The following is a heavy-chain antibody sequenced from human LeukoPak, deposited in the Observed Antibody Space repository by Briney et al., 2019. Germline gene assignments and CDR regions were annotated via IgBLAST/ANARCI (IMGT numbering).Heavy chain of an antibody. CDR2: INPNSGGT. V-gene: IGHV1-2*02. J-gene: IGHJ4*01. Sequence: ASVNVSCMASGYTYSGFYIHWVRQAPGQGLEYMGWINPNSGGTNYAQTFQGRVTMTRHTPITTADMELSRLESDDAAVYYCSELTGDPNYWGQGTLVTVSS. CDR3: SELTGDPNY. CDR1: GYTYSGFY. D-gene: IGHD4-17*01.